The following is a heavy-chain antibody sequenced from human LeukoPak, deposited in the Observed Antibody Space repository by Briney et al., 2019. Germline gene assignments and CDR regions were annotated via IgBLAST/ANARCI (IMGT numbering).Heavy chain of an antibody. Sequence: GGSLRLSCAASGFTFRSYAMHWVRPAPGKGLEGVAVISYDGSNKYYADSVKGRFTISRDNSKNTLYQQMNSLRAEDTAVYYCARDSNPYWNYIYHYYYYYMDVWGKGTTVTVSS. V-gene: IGHV3-30*04. CDR3: ARDSNPYWNYIYHYYYYYMDV. CDR1: GFTFRSYA. J-gene: IGHJ6*03. CDR2: ISYDGSNK. D-gene: IGHD1-7*01.